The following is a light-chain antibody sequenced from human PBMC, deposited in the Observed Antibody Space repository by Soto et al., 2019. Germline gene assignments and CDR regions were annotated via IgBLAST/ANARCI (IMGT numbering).Light chain of an antibody. V-gene: IGKV3-11*01. J-gene: IGKJ5*01. CDR3: QQCNNWPPKIT. CDR2: DAS. Sequence: IVLTQSPATLSLSPGERATLSCRASQNISIYLAWYQQKPGQAPRLLIYDASNRATGIPARFSGSGSGTDFTLTISSLEPEDFAVYYCQQCNNWPPKITFGQGTRLDI. CDR1: QNISIY.